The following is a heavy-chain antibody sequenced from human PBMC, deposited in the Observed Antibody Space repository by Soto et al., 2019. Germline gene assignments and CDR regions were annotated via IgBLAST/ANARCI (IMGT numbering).Heavy chain of an antibody. J-gene: IGHJ4*02. D-gene: IGHD3-16*02. CDR1: GYTFTSYG. V-gene: IGHV1-18*01. CDR2: ISAYNGNT. Sequence: ASVKVSCKASGYTFTSYGISWVRQAPGQGLEWMGWISAYNGNTNYAQKLQGRVTMTTDTSTSTAYMELRSLRSDDTAVYYCARWEYDYIWGSYRPFDYWGQGTLVTVSS. CDR3: ARWEYDYIWGSYRPFDY.